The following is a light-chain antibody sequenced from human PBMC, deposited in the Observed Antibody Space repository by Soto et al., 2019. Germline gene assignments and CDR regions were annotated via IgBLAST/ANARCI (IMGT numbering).Light chain of an antibody. J-gene: IGKJ4*01. CDR3: QQFSSYPLT. V-gene: IGKV3-11*01. Sequence: EIVLTQSPATLSLSPGARAPLSCRASQSVSTYLAWYQQKPGQAPRLLIYDASKRATGIPARFSGGGSGTDFTLTISRLEPEDFAVYYCQQFSSYPLTFGGGTKVDIK. CDR1: QSVSTY. CDR2: DAS.